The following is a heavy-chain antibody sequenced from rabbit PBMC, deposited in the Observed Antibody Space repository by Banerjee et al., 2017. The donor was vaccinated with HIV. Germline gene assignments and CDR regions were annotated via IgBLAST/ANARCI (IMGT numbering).Heavy chain of an antibody. CDR2: INSNTGNT. V-gene: IGHV1S45*01. CDR1: GFSFNNNYV. D-gene: IGHD4-1*01. CDR3: ARDLAGVIGWNFNL. J-gene: IGHJ4*01. Sequence: QEQLEESGGDLVKPEGSLTLTCTASGFSFNNNYVMCWVRQAPGKGLEWIACINSNTGNTVYASWANGRFTISLDNARTTVTLQMTSLTAADTASYFCARDLAGVIGWNFNLWGQGTLVTVS.